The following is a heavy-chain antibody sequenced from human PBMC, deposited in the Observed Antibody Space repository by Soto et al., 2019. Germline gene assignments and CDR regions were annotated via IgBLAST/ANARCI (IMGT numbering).Heavy chain of an antibody. CDR1: GFDFEDYA. J-gene: IGHJ4*02. Sequence: GGSLRLSCAAAGFDFEDYAMHWVRQVPGKGLEWVSLTNSDGTDSYYAYSVKGRFTISRDNAKTTLYLQMDRLRPEDTALYFCAKSLYYYDSSPLDHWGQGTLVTVSS. V-gene: IGHV3-43D*04. CDR3: AKSLYYYDSSPLDH. CDR2: TNSDGTDS. D-gene: IGHD3-22*01.